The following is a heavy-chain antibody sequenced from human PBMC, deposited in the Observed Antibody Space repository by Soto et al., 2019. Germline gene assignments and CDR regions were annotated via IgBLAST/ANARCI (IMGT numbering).Heavy chain of an antibody. D-gene: IGHD2-15*01. Sequence: QITLKESGPTLVKPTQTLTLTCTFSGFSLSTSAVGVGWIRQPPGNALEWLAFIYWDDDKRYSSSLKSSLTITKDTSKNQMVLAMTHMDPVDTATYYCAHLVVAGLTYYFDYWGQGTLVTVSS. CDR3: AHLVVAGLTYYFDY. CDR2: IYWDDDK. V-gene: IGHV2-5*02. CDR1: GFSLSTSAVG. J-gene: IGHJ4*02.